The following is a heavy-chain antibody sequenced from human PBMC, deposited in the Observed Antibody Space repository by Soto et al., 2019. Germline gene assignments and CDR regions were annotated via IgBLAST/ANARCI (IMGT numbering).Heavy chain of an antibody. J-gene: IGHJ3*02. V-gene: IGHV1-2*02. D-gene: IGHD3-3*01. Sequence: QLHLVQSGAVVKKPGASVTVSCSASGYPVTAYYMHWVRQAPGRGLEWMGGINPATGAAKYTQTFQGRGTKTRDTATSTVFMELSGLTSEDTAVFYCASGGGVGVAGSAAFDMWGQGTLVTVSS. CDR1: GYPVTAYY. CDR3: ASGGGVGVAGSAAFDM. CDR2: INPATGAA.